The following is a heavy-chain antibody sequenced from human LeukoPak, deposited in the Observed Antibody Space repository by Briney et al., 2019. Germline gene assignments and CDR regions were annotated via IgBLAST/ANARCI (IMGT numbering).Heavy chain of an antibody. D-gene: IGHD5-18*01. CDR2: IKNDGTVK. CDR3: AKDSYSKGDY. V-gene: IGHV3-7*01. Sequence: GGSLTLSCAASGFTFSYHWMTWVRQAPGKGLEWVANIKNDGTVKNYVDSVKGRFTISRDNAKNSLYLQMNGLRAEDTGVYYCAKDSYSKGDYWGQGVLVTVSS. CDR1: GFTFSYHW. J-gene: IGHJ4*02.